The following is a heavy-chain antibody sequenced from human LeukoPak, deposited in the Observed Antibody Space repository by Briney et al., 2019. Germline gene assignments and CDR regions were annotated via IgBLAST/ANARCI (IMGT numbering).Heavy chain of an antibody. D-gene: IGHD3-9*01. J-gene: IGHJ4*02. CDR1: GFTVSSNY. Sequence: GGSLRLSCAASGFTVSSNYMSWVRQAPGKGLEGVSVIYSGGSTYYADSVKGRFTISRDNSKNTLYLQMNSLRAEDTAVYYCARVSGYFDWHGFFWGQGTLVTVSS. CDR2: IYSGGST. V-gene: IGHV3-66*01. CDR3: ARVSGYFDWHGFF.